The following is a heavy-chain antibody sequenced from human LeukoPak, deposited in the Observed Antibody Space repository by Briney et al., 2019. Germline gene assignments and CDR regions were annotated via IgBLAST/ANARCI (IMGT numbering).Heavy chain of an antibody. Sequence: GGSLRLSCAASGFTVSSNYMSWVRQAPGKGLEWVAVIYSGGSTYYADSVKGRFTISRDNSKNTLYLQMNSLRAEDTAVYYCARSVQQWETNFDYWGQGTLVTVSS. V-gene: IGHV3-53*01. CDR2: IYSGGST. CDR1: GFTVSSNY. D-gene: IGHD5/OR15-5a*01. CDR3: ARSVQQWETNFDY. J-gene: IGHJ4*02.